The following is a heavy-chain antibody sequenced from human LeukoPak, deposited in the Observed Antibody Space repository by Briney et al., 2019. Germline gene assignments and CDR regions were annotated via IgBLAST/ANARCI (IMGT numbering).Heavy chain of an antibody. Sequence: SETLSLTCTVSGGSISSSGYYWGWIRQPPGKGLEWIGSIYYSGSTYYNPSLKSRVTISVDTSKNQFSLKLSSVTAADTAVYYCARGCSSTSCYTYAFDIWGQGTMVTVSS. V-gene: IGHV4-39*01. CDR2: IYYSGST. CDR1: GGSISSSGYY. CDR3: ARGCSSTSCYTYAFDI. J-gene: IGHJ3*02. D-gene: IGHD2-2*02.